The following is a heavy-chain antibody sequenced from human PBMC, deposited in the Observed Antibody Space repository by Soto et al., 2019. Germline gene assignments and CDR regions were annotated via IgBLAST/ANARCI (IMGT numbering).Heavy chain of an antibody. Sequence: GGSLRLSCAASGFPFSPYTMHWVRQAPGQGLEWVAVISYDGTNQYYADSVKGRFIISRDNSNNTLSLQMHSLKSEDTAVYFCARGAIVGVNDVFDVWGQGTMVTVSS. CDR1: GFPFSPYT. CDR3: ARGAIVGVNDVFDV. V-gene: IGHV3-30*14. D-gene: IGHD1-26*01. J-gene: IGHJ3*01. CDR2: ISYDGTNQ.